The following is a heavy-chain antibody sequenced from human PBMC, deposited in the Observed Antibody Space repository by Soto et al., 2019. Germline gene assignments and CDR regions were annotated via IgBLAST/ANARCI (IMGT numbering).Heavy chain of an antibody. J-gene: IGHJ4*02. CDR1: GFTFSSYG. CDR2: IWFDGSNK. V-gene: IGHV3-33*01. D-gene: IGHD2-2*01. Sequence: SGGSLRLSCAASGFTFSSYGMHWVRQAPGKGLEWVAVIWFDGSNKYYADSVKGRFTISRDNSKNTLYLQMNSLRAEDTAMYFCARHAIRLDSTNPIIDYWGQGAQVTVSS. CDR3: ARHAIRLDSTNPIIDY.